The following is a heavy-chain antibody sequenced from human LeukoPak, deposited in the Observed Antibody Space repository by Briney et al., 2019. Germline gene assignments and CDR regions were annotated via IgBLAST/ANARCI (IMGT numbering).Heavy chain of an antibody. CDR1: GFTFSSYA. CDR2: ISGSGGST. Sequence: GGSLRLSCAASGFTFSSYAMSWVRQGPGKGVEWVSAISGSGGSTYYADSVKGRFTISRDNSKNTLYLQMNSLRAEDTAVYYCAKAGIFGVVITYFDCWGQGTLVTVSS. J-gene: IGHJ4*02. D-gene: IGHD3-3*01. V-gene: IGHV3-23*01. CDR3: AKAGIFGVVITYFDC.